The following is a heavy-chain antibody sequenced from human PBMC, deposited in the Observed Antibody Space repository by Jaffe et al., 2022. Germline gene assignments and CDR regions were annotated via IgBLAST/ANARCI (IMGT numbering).Heavy chain of an antibody. V-gene: IGHV1-2*06. CDR3: ARTSSPYYDFWSGSVDY. CDR1: GYTFTGYY. D-gene: IGHD3-3*01. J-gene: IGHJ4*02. Sequence: QVQLVQSGAEVKKPGASVKVSCKASGYTFTGYYMHWVRQAPGQGLEWMGRINPNSGGTNYAQKFQGRVTMTRDTSISTAYMELSRLRSDDTAVYYCARTSSPYYDFWSGSVDYWGQGTLVTVSS. CDR2: INPNSGGT.